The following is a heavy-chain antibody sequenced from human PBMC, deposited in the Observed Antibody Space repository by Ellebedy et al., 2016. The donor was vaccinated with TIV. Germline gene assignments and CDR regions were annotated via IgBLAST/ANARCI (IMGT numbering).Heavy chain of an antibody. CDR3: ATWGAGQVDDALDI. D-gene: IGHD2-15*01. CDR2: SHPSGSDT. CDR1: GFTFSTYY. J-gene: IGHJ3*02. Sequence: ASVKVSXKPSGFTFSTYYIHWVRQAPGQGLDWMGISHPSGSDTNYAQQLQGRVTMTRDTSTSTVYMDLSSLRSDDTAVYYCATWGAGQVDDALDIWGQGTMVTVSS. V-gene: IGHV1-46*03.